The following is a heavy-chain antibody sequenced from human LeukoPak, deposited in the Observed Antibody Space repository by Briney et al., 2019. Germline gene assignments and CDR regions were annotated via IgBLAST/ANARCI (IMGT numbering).Heavy chain of an antibody. Sequence: SSETLSLTCAVYGGSFSGYYWSWIRQPPGKGLEWIGEINHSGSTNYNPSLKSRVTISVDTSKNQFSLKLSSVTAADTAVYYCARDGVRGSFDYWGQGTLVTVSS. J-gene: IGHJ4*02. CDR1: GGSFSGYY. V-gene: IGHV4-34*01. CDR2: INHSGST. CDR3: ARDGVRGSFDY. D-gene: IGHD3-10*01.